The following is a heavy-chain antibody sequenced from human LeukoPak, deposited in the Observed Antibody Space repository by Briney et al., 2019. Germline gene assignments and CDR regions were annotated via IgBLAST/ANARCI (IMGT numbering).Heavy chain of an antibody. J-gene: IGHJ4*02. CDR3: AREDSSGWYVVVDY. Sequence: PGGSLRLSCAASGFTFSSYWMHWVRQAPGKGLVWVSRINSDGSSTSYADSVQGRFTISRDNAKNTLYLQMHSLRAEDTAVYYCAREDSSGWYVVVDYWGQGTLVTVSS. CDR2: INSDGSST. CDR1: GFTFSSYW. V-gene: IGHV3-74*01. D-gene: IGHD6-19*01.